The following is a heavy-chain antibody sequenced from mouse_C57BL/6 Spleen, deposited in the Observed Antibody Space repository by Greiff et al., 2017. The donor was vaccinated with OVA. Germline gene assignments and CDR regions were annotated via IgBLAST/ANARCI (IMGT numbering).Heavy chain of an antibody. J-gene: IGHJ3*01. Sequence: VQLQESGAELVRPGASVTLSCKASGYTFTDYEMHWVKQTPVHGLEWIGAIDPETGGTAYNQKFKGKAILTADKSSSTAYMELRSLTSEDSAVYYCTNYYGSSPENWFAYWGQGTLVTVSA. D-gene: IGHD1-1*01. CDR1: GYTFTDYE. CDR3: TNYYGSSPENWFAY. CDR2: IDPETGGT. V-gene: IGHV1-15*01.